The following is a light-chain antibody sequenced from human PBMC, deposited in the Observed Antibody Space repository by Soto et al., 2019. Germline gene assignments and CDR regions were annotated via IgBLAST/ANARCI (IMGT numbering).Light chain of an antibody. V-gene: IGKV1-33*01. CDR2: EAS. Sequence: DLQMTQSPSSLSASVGDRVTITCRASQDISNNVNWYQHKPGRAPKVLIYEASDLETGVPTRFSGSGYGTQFTLTISSLQPEDVATYYCQQYDALFTFGPGTKVDI. J-gene: IGKJ3*01. CDR1: QDISNN. CDR3: QQYDALFT.